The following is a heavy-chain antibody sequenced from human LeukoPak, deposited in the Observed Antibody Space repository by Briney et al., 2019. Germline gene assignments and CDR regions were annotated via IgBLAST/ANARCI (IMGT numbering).Heavy chain of an antibody. J-gene: IGHJ4*02. Sequence: GGSLRLSCAASGFTFSSYAMSWVRQAPGKGLEWVSAISGSGGSTYYADCVKGRFTISRDNSKDTLYLQMNSLRAEDTAVYYCAKAAYVVGFLEWLSFDYWGQGTLVTVSS. V-gene: IGHV3-23*01. CDR3: AKAAYVVGFLEWLSFDY. D-gene: IGHD3-3*01. CDR2: ISGSGGST. CDR1: GFTFSSYA.